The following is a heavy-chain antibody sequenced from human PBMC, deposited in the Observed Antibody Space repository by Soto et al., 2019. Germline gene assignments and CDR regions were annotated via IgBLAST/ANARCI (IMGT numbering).Heavy chain of an antibody. CDR2: ISAFNGNT. J-gene: IGHJ4*02. CDR1: GYTFISYG. V-gene: IGHV1-18*01. Sequence: QVQLVQSGPEVKKPGASVKVSCKASGYTFISYGISWVRQAPGQGLEWMGRISAFNGNTNYAQKVQGRVTMTTDTFTSTAYMELRSLRSDDTAVYFCARDDTAVALDYWGQGTLVSVSA. D-gene: IGHD5-18*01. CDR3: ARDDTAVALDY.